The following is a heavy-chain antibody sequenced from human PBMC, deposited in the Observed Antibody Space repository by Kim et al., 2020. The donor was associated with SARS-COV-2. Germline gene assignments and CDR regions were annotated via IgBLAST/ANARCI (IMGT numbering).Heavy chain of an antibody. J-gene: IGHJ3*02. CDR2: INHSGST. CDR1: GGSFSGYY. D-gene: IGHD5-12*01. CDR3: ARGIPKMATILFDI. V-gene: IGHV4-34*01. Sequence: SETLSLTCAVYGGSFSGYYWSWIRQPPGKGLEWIGEINHSGSTNYNPSLKSRVTISVDTSKNQFSLKLSSVTAADTAVYYCARGIPKMATILFDIWGQGTMVTVSS.